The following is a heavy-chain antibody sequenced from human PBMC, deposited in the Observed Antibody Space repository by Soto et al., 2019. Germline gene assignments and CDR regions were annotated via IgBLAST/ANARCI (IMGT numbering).Heavy chain of an antibody. D-gene: IGHD3-22*01. CDR1: GFTFSDYY. CDR3: AREGRYYYDSSGYYHY. Sequence: GGSLRLSCAASGFTFSDYYMSWIRQAPGKGLEWVSYISSSSYTNYADSVKGRFTISRDNAKNSLYLQMNSLRAEDTAVYYCAREGRYYYDSSGYYHYWGQGTLVTVSS. CDR2: ISSSSYT. J-gene: IGHJ4*02. V-gene: IGHV3-11*06.